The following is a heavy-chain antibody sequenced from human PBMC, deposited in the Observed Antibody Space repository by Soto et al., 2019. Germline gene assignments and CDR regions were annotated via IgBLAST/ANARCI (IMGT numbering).Heavy chain of an antibody. CDR3: ARGPGNYYNSGKSYYSYYSDY. CDR2: INGGNGYT. V-gene: IGHV1-3*01. CDR1: GYTFADYV. Sequence: ASVKVSCKASGYTFADYVINWVRQAPGQGLEWMGWINGGNGYTKYSQIFQGRLTITRDTSATTAYMELSSLKYEDTAVYFCARGPGNYYNSGKSYYSYYSDYWAQGTLVTVSS. J-gene: IGHJ4*02. D-gene: IGHD3-10*01.